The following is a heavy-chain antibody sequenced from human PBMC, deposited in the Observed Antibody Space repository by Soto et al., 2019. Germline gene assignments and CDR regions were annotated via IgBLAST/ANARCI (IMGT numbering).Heavy chain of an antibody. CDR1: GDSISRGDNY. J-gene: IGHJ4*02. V-gene: IGHV4-30-4*08. Sequence: PSETLSLTCTVSGDSISRGDNYWSWIRQPPGKGLEWIGYIYYSGRTYYKPSLKSRVTMSVDTSNNQFSLNLTSVTAADTAVYYCARGGGFDSWGRGTLVTVS. CDR2: IYYSGRT. CDR3: ARGGGFDS.